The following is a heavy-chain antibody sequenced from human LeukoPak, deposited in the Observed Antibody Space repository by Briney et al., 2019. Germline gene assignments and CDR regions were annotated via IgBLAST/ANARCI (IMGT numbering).Heavy chain of an antibody. Sequence: GGSLRLSCAASGFTFSSYEMNWVRQAPGKGLEWLSYITGSDGTVYYADSVKGRFTISRDNAKNSLYLQMNSLTDEDTAIYYCARDPLAYYYDSSGSQPGGYSGQGTLVTVSS. V-gene: IGHV3-48*03. CDR2: ITGSDGTV. D-gene: IGHD3-22*01. J-gene: IGHJ4*02. CDR3: ARDPLAYYYDSSGSQPGGY. CDR1: GFTFSSYE.